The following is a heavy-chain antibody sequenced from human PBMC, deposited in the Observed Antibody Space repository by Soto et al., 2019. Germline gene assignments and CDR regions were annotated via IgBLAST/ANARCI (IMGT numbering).Heavy chain of an antibody. CDR2: ISYDGSNK. CDR1: GFTFSSYG. Sequence: GGSLRLSCAASGFTFSSYGMHWVRQAPGKGLEWVAVISYDGSNKYYADSVKGRFTISRDNSKNTLYLQMNSLRAEDTAVYYCAKGLYYYDSSGYYPFDAWGQGTLVTVSS. CDR3: AKGLYYYDSSGYYPFDA. D-gene: IGHD3-22*01. J-gene: IGHJ5*02. V-gene: IGHV3-30*18.